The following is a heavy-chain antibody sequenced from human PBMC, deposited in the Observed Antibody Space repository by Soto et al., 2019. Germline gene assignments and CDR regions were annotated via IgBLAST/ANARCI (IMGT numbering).Heavy chain of an antibody. CDR2: ISYSGST. J-gene: IGHJ4*02. V-gene: IGHV4-61*01. CDR1: GGSLSSGSYC. CDR3: AKAYYYDSSGYYYEPQIYFDY. Sequence: SQTLSLTCTVAGGSLSSGSYCCSWIRQPPGKPLEWIGYISYSGSTSYTPSLKSRVTISVDTSKNQFSLKLRSVTAADPAVYYCAKAYYYDSSGYYYEPQIYFDYWGQGTLVTVSS. D-gene: IGHD3-22*01.